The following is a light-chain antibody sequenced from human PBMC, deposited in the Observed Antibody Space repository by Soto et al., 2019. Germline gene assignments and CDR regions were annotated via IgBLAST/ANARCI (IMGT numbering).Light chain of an antibody. V-gene: IGKV3D-15*01. CDR3: QQYNNWPPLI. CDR2: GAS. Sequence: EIVMTQSPATLSVSRGERATLSCRASQSVSNNLAWYQQEPGQAPRLLIYGASTRATGIPAGFSGSGSGTEFTLTISSLQSEDSAVFYCQQYNNWPPLIFGGGTKGEMK. CDR1: QSVSNN. J-gene: IGKJ4*01.